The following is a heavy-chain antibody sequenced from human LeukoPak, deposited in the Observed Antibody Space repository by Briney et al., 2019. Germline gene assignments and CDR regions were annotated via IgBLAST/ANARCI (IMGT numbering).Heavy chain of an antibody. CDR3: ARFLAEDYGDARAFDI. V-gene: IGHV3-53*04. Sequence: GGSLRLSCAASGFTVSSNYMSWVRQAPGKGLEWGPVIYSGGSTYYADSVKGRVTISRHKSKNTLYLQMNSLRAEDTAVYYCARFLAEDYGDARAFDIWGQGTMVTVSS. D-gene: IGHD4-17*01. CDR2: IYSGGST. CDR1: GFTVSSNY. J-gene: IGHJ3*02.